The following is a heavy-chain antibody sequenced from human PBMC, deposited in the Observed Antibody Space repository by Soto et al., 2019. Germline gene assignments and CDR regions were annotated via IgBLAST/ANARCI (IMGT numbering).Heavy chain of an antibody. CDR3: AKALEPARLGEPNYYGMDV. J-gene: IGHJ6*02. D-gene: IGHD3-16*01. Sequence: LRLSCAASGFTFSSYAMSWVRQAPGKGLEWVSAISGSGGSTYYADSVKGRFTISRDNSKNTLYLQMNSLRAEDTAVYYCAKALEPARLGEPNYYGMDVWGQGTTVTAP. CDR1: GFTFSSYA. CDR2: ISGSGGST. V-gene: IGHV3-23*01.